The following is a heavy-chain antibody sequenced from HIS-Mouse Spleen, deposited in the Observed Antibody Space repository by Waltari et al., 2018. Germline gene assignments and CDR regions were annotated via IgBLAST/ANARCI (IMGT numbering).Heavy chain of an antibody. D-gene: IGHD1-7*01. CDR3: ARPKYNWNSIWFDP. V-gene: IGHV3-30*04. Sequence: QVQLVESGGGVVQPGRSRILSWAASGCTFSSYATHRVRQAPGKGLEWVAVISYDGSNKYYADSVKGRFTISRDNSKNTLYLQMNSLRAEDTAVYYCARPKYNWNSIWFDPWGQGTLVTVSS. CDR2: ISYDGSNK. J-gene: IGHJ5*02. CDR1: GCTFSSYA.